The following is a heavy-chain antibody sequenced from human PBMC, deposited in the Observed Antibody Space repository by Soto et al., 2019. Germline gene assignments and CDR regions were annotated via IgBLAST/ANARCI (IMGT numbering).Heavy chain of an antibody. CDR3: ARDFGSDATGYYGMDG. CDR1: GFTVTSNY. J-gene: IGHJ6*02. V-gene: IGHV3-66*01. CDR2: IYSGGAI. Sequence: EVQVVESGGGLVQPGGSLRLSCAASGFTVTSNYMSWVRQTPGKGLEWVSLIYSGGAIVYADSVMGRFTVSRDNSRNTMFLLMNSLRAVDTGVYFCARDFGSDATGYYGMDGWGQGTTVTVSS. D-gene: IGHD3-10*01.